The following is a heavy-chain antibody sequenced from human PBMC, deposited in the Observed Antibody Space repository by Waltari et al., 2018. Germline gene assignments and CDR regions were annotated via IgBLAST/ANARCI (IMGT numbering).Heavy chain of an antibody. D-gene: IGHD6-13*01. J-gene: IGHJ4*02. Sequence: QVQLQESGPGLVKPSETLSLTCDVSGFPVDGGYFWGWIRQPPGKGLEWIGTIFHTGFTYYTPSLRGRVTMSVDTSKNQFSLNLSSVTAADTALYYCARAPGVAAASYFDYWGQGILVTVSS. CDR3: ARAPGVAAASYFDY. CDR1: GFPVDGGYF. V-gene: IGHV4-38-2*01. CDR2: IFHTGFT.